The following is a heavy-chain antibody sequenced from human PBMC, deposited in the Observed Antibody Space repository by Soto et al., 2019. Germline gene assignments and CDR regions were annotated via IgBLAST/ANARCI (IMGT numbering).Heavy chain of an antibody. V-gene: IGHV4-61*01. J-gene: IGHJ4*02. CDR2: MNHSGGT. CDR1: GGFVSSGSYY. CDR3: ARLTGVAGIPPHIDY. D-gene: IGHD6-19*01. Sequence: TCAVYGGFVSSGSYYWSWIRQPPGKGLEWIGEMNHSGGTNFNPSLKSRVTISVDKSKNQFSLKLSSVTAADTAVYYCARLTGVAGIPPHIDYWGQGTLVTVSS.